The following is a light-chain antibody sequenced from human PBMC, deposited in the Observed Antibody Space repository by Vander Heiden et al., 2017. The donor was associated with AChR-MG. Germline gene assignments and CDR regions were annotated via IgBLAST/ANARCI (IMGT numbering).Light chain of an antibody. CDR2: GAS. CDR1: QSVSSNY. CDR3: QQYGSSPPHT. J-gene: IGKJ2*01. Sequence: EIGLTQSPGTLSLSPGERATLSCRASQSVSSNYLAWYQQKPGQAPRLLIFGASSRATGIPDRFSGSGSGTDFTLTISRLEPQDFALYYCQQYGSSPPHTFGQGTKLEIK. V-gene: IGKV3-20*01.